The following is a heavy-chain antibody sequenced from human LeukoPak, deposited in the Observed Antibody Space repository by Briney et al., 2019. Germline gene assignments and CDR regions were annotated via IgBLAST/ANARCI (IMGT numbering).Heavy chain of an antibody. CDR2: IWYDGSNK. CDR1: GFTFSSYG. D-gene: IGHD2-15*01. Sequence: GGSLRLSCAASGFTFSSYGMHWVRQAPGKGLEWVAVIWYDGSNKYYADSVKGRFTISRDNSKNTLYLQMNSLRAEDTAVYYCARDLDARYCSGGSRSGFDYWGQGTLVTVSS. V-gene: IGHV3-33*01. CDR3: ARDLDARYCSGGSRSGFDY. J-gene: IGHJ4*02.